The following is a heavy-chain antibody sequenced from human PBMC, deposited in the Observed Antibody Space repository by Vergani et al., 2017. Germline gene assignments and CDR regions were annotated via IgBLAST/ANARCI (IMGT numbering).Heavy chain of an antibody. V-gene: IGHV4-59*13. D-gene: IGHD3-9*01. J-gene: IGHJ6*02. CDR3: ARVMYRDEASTGYRLEGMDI. CDR2: IYSPGST. Sequence: QVQLEESGPGLVKPSETLSLTCTVSGGSFNTYYWSWIRQSPGKGLEWIGYIYSPGSTNYNPSLNSRVTMSVDTSKNQFSLKLRSVTAADPAVYFCARVMYRDEASTGYRLEGMDIWGQGTTVTISS. CDR1: GGSFNTYY.